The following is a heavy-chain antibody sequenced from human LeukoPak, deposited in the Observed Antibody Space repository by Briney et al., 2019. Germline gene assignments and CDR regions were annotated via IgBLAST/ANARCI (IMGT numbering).Heavy chain of an antibody. J-gene: IGHJ1*01. CDR3: ARHGYYFGSGSYFQH. CDR2: ICNSEST. Sequence: SETLSLTCTVSGGSIGGYYWSWIRQPPGKGLEWIGYICNSESTNYNPSLKSRVTISVDTSKNQFSLRLISVTAADTAVYYCARHGYYFGSGSYFQHWGQGTLVTVSS. CDR1: GGSIGGYY. V-gene: IGHV4-59*08. D-gene: IGHD3-10*01.